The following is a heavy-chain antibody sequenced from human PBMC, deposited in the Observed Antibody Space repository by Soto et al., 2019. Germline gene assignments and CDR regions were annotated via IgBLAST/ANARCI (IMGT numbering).Heavy chain of an antibody. D-gene: IGHD3-22*01. V-gene: IGHV3-11*01. J-gene: IGHJ4*01. Sequence: PGGSLRLSCAGSGFSFSDYYMSWIRQAPGKGLEWVSYISSSGDIIYYADSVKGRFTISRDNAKNSLYLQMNSLRAEDTAVYYCARDLGYYASDGYFDYWGHGTVVTVSS. CDR3: ARDLGYYASDGYFDY. CDR2: ISSSGDII. CDR1: GFSFSDYY.